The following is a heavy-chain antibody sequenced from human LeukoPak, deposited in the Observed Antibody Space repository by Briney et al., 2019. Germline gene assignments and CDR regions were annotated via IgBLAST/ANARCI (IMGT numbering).Heavy chain of an antibody. V-gene: IGHV3-48*03. CDR2: ISNSGHSI. J-gene: IGHJ4*02. CDR1: GFTFRNYE. D-gene: IGHD2/OR15-2a*01. CDR3: ATGNFGNQPHY. Sequence: GGSLRLSCAASGFTFRNYERNWFRQAPGKGLEWVSYISNSGHSINYADSVKGRFTVSKDNAKDSLHLQMNSLTAEDTAVYFCATGNFGNQPHYWGQGTLVTVSS.